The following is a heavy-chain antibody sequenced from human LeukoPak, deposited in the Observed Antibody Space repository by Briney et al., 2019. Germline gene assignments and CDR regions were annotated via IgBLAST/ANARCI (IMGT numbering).Heavy chain of an antibody. D-gene: IGHD6-13*01. J-gene: IGHJ4*02. CDR3: ARSLAAAGNYFDY. CDR2: IYYSGST. Sequence: PSETLSLTCTVSGGSVRSGSYYWSWIRQPPGKGLEWIGYIYYSGSTNYNPSLKSRVTISVDTSKNQFSLKLSSVTAADTAVYYCARSLAAAGNYFDYWGQGTLVTVSS. CDR1: GGSVRSGSYY. V-gene: IGHV4-61*01.